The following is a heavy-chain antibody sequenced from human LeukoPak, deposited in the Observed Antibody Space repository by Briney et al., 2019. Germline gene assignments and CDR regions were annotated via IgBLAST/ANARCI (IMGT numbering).Heavy chain of an antibody. CDR1: GFTFSSYG. Sequence: GGSLRLSCAASGFTFSSYGLNWLRQAPGEGLEWVSYVSPSSTTIYYADSVKGRFTISRDNAKNSLYLQLNSLRAEDTAVYYCAREHTPYGSGCTAAYWGQGTLVTVSS. D-gene: IGHD6-19*01. V-gene: IGHV3-48*01. CDR3: AREHTPYGSGCTAAY. CDR2: VSPSSTTI. J-gene: IGHJ4*02.